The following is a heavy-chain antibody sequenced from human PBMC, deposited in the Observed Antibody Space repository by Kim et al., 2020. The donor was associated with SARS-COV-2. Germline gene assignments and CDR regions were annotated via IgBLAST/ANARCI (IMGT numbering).Heavy chain of an antibody. V-gene: IGHV3-53*01. CDR1: GFTVSSNY. Sequence: GGSLRLSCAASGFTVSSNYMSWVRQAPGKGLEWVSVIYSGGSTYYADSVKGRFTISRDNSKNTLYLQMNNLRAEDTAVYYCARADRQWLLFNWGQGTLVTVSS. CDR3: ARADRQWLLFN. J-gene: IGHJ4*02. D-gene: IGHD6-19*01. CDR2: IYSGGST.